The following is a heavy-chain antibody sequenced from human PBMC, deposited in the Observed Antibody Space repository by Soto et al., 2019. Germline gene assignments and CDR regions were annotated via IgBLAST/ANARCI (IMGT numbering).Heavy chain of an antibody. V-gene: IGHV1-18*01. CDR3: VMVDNYVTPTPQDV. Sequence: QVQLVQSGDEVKKPGASVKVSCKASGYIFVNYGIAWVRQAPGQGLEWMGWISPYTGNTHSATKIQGRLTMTTDTSTSTDYMDLGCLTSDDTAVYYCVMVDNYVTPTPQDVWGQGTTVTVSS. CDR1: GYIFVNYG. D-gene: IGHD3-16*01. J-gene: IGHJ6*02. CDR2: ISPYTGNT.